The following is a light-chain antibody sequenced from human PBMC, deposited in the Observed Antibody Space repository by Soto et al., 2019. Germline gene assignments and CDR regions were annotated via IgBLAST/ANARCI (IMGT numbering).Light chain of an antibody. CDR2: NAS. CDR3: QQYNRFSTWT. J-gene: IGKJ1*01. CDR1: QSVSYY. V-gene: IGKV1-5*01. Sequence: DIQMTQSPSTLSASVGDIVTITCRASQSVSYYLAWYQKKPGKAPKVLIWNASSLQRGVPSRFSGSVSGTEFTLTISSLQTDDFATYYRQQYNRFSTWTFGQGTKVEIK.